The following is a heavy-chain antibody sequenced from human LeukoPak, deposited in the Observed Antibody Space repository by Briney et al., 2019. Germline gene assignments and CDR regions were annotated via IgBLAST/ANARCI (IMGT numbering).Heavy chain of an antibody. CDR3: ARGSVGISYDYVWGSYRSPLDY. Sequence: SETLSLTCAVYGGSLSGDYWSWIRQPPGKGLEWIGEIHYNGRTKYHPAFTSRVSISIDTPNNQLSLKLNSLTAADTAVYYCARGSVGISYDYVWGSYRSPLDYWGQGTLVTVSS. J-gene: IGHJ4*02. V-gene: IGHV4-34*01. CDR2: IHYNGRT. CDR1: GGSLSGDY. D-gene: IGHD3-16*02.